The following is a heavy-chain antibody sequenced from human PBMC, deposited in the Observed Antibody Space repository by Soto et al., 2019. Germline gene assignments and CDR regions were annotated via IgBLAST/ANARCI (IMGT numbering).Heavy chain of an antibody. D-gene: IGHD6-13*01. J-gene: IGHJ6*02. CDR3: ASLKMAAAGIEDYYYYGMDV. CDR1: GYSFTSYG. V-gene: IGHV1-18*01. Sequence: ALVKVSCKASGYSFTSYGIGWRRQAPGQGLEWMGWISAYNGNTNYAQKLQGRVTMTTDTSTSTAYMELRSLRSDDTAVYYCASLKMAAAGIEDYYYYGMDVWGQGTTVTVSS. CDR2: ISAYNGNT.